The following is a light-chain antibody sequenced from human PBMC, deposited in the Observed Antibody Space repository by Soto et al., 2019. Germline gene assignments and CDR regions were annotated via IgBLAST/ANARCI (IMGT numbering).Light chain of an antibody. V-gene: IGKV3-20*01. J-gene: IGKJ1*01. CDR2: GAS. CDR3: QQSYSTPPT. CDR1: QSVSSSY. Sequence: EIVLTPSPGTLSLSPGERATLSCRASQSVSSSYLAWYQQKPGQAPRLLIYGASSRATGIPDRFSGSGSGTDFTLTISSLQPEDFATYYCQQSYSTPPTFGQGTKVDIK.